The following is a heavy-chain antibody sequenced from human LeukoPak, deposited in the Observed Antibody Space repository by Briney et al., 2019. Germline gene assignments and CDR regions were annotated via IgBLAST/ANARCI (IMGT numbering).Heavy chain of an antibody. CDR2: INHSGST. CDR1: GGSFSGYY. V-gene: IGHV4-34*01. CDR3: AGSTFFTISFDY. Sequence: SETLSLTCAVYGGSFSGYYWSWIRQPPGKGLEWIGEINHSGSTNYNPSLKSRVTISIDTSKIQFSLKLSSVTAADTAVYYCAGSTFFTISFDYWGQGTLVTVSS. J-gene: IGHJ4*02. D-gene: IGHD3-9*01.